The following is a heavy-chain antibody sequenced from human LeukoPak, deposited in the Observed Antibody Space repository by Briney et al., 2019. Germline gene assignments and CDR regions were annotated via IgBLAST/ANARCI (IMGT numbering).Heavy chain of an antibody. J-gene: IGHJ5*02. CDR1: GYTFTSYY. D-gene: IGHD2-21*02. CDR3: ARGAYCGGDCYPNWFDP. Sequence: GASVKVSCKASGYTFTSYYMHWVRQAPGQGLEWMGIINPSGGSKSYAQKFQGRVTMTRDTSTSTVYMELSSLRSEDTAVYYCARGAYCGGDCYPNWFDPWGQGTLVTVSS. V-gene: IGHV1-46*01. CDR2: INPSGGSK.